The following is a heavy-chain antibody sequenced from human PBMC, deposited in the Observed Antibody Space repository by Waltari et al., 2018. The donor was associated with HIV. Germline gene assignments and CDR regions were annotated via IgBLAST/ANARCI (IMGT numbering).Heavy chain of an antibody. Sequence: QVQLQESGPGLVKPSETLSLICIVSGVSLSDYYWSWIRQSAGKGLEWLGRFYTIGCTNDNPALNGRVTISAEMSKAQLSLRSVSVAAADTAVYYCVRESAASGSYLADYWGQGILVTVSS. D-gene: IGHD1-26*01. CDR3: VRESAASGSYLADY. CDR2: FYTIGCT. CDR1: GVSLSDYY. J-gene: IGHJ4*02. V-gene: IGHV4-4*07.